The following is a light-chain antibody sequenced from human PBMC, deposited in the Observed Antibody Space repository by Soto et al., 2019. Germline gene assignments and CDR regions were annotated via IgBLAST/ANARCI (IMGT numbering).Light chain of an antibody. CDR1: QSVSSY. CDR2: DAS. CDR3: QQRSNWRAT. J-gene: IGKJ1*01. V-gene: IGKV3-11*01. Sequence: EIVLTQSPATLSLYPGERAALSCRASQSVSSYLAWYQQKPGQAPRLLIYDASNRATGIPARFSGSGSGTDFTLTISSLEPEDFAVYYCQQRSNWRATFGQGTKVDI.